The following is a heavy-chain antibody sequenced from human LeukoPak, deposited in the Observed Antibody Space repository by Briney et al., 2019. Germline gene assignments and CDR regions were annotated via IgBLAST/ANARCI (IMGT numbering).Heavy chain of an antibody. CDR1: GLTVTNAW. V-gene: IGHV3-15*07. CDR2: IASKTDGGAT. D-gene: IGHD3-10*01. Sequence: GGSLRLSCSASGLTVTNAWMNWVRQAPGEGLDWVGRIASKTDGGATDYAATVKGRFTISRDDSKNTLNLQMNSLKTEDTAVYYCTTGIRGDWGQGTLVTVSS. J-gene: IGHJ4*02. CDR3: TTGIRGD.